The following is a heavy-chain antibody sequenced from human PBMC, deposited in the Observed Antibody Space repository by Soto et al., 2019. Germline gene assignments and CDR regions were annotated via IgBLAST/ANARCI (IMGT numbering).Heavy chain of an antibody. CDR3: ARIGGYGYYFDY. CDR2: ISAYNGNT. D-gene: IGHD3-22*01. CDR1: GYTFTTYV. Sequence: QVQLVQSGAEVKKPGASVKVSCKASGYTFTTYVISWVRQAPGQGLEWMGWISAYNGNTNYAQKLQGSVAISTYXSTSTAYMELRSLRSDDTAVYYCARIGGYGYYFDYWGQGTLVTVSS. J-gene: IGHJ4*02. V-gene: IGHV1-18*01.